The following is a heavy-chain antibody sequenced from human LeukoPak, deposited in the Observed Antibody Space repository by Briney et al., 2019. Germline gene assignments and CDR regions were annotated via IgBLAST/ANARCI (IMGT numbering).Heavy chain of an antibody. CDR2: INSDGSST. J-gene: IGHJ6*02. D-gene: IGHD1-20*01. V-gene: IGHV3-74*01. CDR3: ARDGITGTTSYYYYGMDV. Sequence: GGSLRLSCAASGFTFSSYWMHWVRQAPGKGLVWVSRINSDGSSTSYADSVKGRFTISRDNAKNTLYLQMNSLRAEGTAVYYCARDGITGTTSYYYYGMDVWGQGTTVTVSS. CDR1: GFTFSSYW.